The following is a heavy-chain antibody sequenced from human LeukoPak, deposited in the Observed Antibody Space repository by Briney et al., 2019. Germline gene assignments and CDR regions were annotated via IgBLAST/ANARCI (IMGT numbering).Heavy chain of an antibody. CDR3: AKRQGLGYCSSTSCPDAFDI. D-gene: IGHD2-2*01. CDR2: ISGSGGSS. Sequence: GGSLRLSCAASGFTFSSYAMHWVRPAPEKGLVGVSDISGSGGSSYYADSVKGRFTISRDNSKNTLYLQMNSLRAEDTVIYYCAKRQGLGYCSSTSCPDAFDIWGQGTMVSVSS. V-gene: IGHV3-23*01. J-gene: IGHJ3*02. CDR1: GFTFSSYA.